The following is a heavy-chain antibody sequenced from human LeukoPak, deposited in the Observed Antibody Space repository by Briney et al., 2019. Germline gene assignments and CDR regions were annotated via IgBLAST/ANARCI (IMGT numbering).Heavy chain of an antibody. V-gene: IGHV1-2*02. CDR3: ARDSDYCSSTSCPQSPTFFDY. J-gene: IGHJ4*02. D-gene: IGHD2-2*01. Sequence: ASVKDSCKASGYTFTGYYMHWVRQAPGQGLEWMGWINPNSGGTNYAQKFQGRVTMTRDTSISTAYMEPSRLRSDDTAVYYCARDSDYCSSTSCPQSPTFFDYWGQGTLVTVSS. CDR1: GYTFTGYY. CDR2: INPNSGGT.